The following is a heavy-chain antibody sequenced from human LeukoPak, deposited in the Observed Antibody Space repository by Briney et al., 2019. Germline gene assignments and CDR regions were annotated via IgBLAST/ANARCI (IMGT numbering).Heavy chain of an antibody. CDR3: ARYSSSWYVTLNGMYYFDY. J-gene: IGHJ4*02. D-gene: IGHD6-13*01. V-gene: IGHV6-1*01. CDR2: TYYRSKWYN. Sequence: SQTLSLTCAISGDSVSSNSAAWNWIRQSPSRGLEWLGRTYYRSKWYNDYAVSVKSRITINPDTSKNQFSLKLSSVTAADTAVYYCARYSSSWYVTLNGMYYFDYWGQGTLVTVSS. CDR1: GDSVSSNSAA.